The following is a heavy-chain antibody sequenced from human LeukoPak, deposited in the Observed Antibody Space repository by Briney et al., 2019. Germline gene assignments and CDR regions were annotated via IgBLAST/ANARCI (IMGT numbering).Heavy chain of an antibody. J-gene: IGHJ4*02. V-gene: IGHV3-33*01. D-gene: IGHD4-17*01. Sequence: GRSLRLSCAASGFTFSSYGMHWVRQAPGKGLEWVAVIWYDGSNKYYADSVKGRFTISRDNSKNTLYLQMNSLRAEDTAVYYCARDQRYGDYRLGDYWGQGTLVTVSS. CDR1: GFTFSSYG. CDR3: ARDQRYGDYRLGDY. CDR2: IWYDGSNK.